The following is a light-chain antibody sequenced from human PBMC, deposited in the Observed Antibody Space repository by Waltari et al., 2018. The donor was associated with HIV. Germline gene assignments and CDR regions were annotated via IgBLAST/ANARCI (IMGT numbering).Light chain of an antibody. V-gene: IGLV1-40*01. CDR2: GNT. J-gene: IGLJ3*02. CDR1: SSNIGAGYD. CDR3: QSYDNSLSGHWG. Sequence: QSALTQPPSVSGAPGQRVTISCTGSSSNIGAGYDVHRYQQLPGTAPKLLIYGNTNRPSGVPDRFSGSKSGTSASLAITGIQTEDEGTYYCQSYDNSLSGHWGFGGGTKLTVL.